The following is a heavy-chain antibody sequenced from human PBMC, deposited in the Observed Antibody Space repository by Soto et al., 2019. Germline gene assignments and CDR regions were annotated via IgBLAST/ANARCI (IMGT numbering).Heavy chain of an antibody. CDR2: ISPEGSEK. J-gene: IGHJ4*02. V-gene: IGHV3-7*03. Sequence: EVQLVVSGGGLVQPRGSLSISCAVSGFIFSDYWMTWVRQAPGKGLEWVATISPEGSEKYYVDSLKGRFTISRDNAKNSLYLQMISLRAEDTALYYCARARIDYWGRGTLITVSS. CDR1: GFIFSDYW. CDR3: ARARIDY.